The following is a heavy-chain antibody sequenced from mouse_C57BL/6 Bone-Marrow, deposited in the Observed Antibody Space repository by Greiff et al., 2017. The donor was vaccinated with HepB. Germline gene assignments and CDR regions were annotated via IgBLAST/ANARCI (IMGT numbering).Heavy chain of an antibody. CDR2: ISSGSSTI. CDR3: ARMGYWYFDV. V-gene: IGHV5-17*01. Sequence: DVMLVESGGGLVKPGGSLKLSCAASGFTFSDYGMHWVRQAPEKGLEWVAYISSGSSTIYYADTVKGRFTISRDNAKNTLFLQMTSLRSEDTAMYYCARMGYWYFDVWGTGTTVTVSS. J-gene: IGHJ1*03. CDR1: GFTFSDYG.